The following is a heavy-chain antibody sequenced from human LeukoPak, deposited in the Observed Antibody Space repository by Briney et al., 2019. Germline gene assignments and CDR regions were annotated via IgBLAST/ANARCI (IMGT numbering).Heavy chain of an antibody. CDR2: INWNGGST. CDR3: ARGLKSCDCYSD. Sequence: GGSLRLSCAASGFTFDDYGMSWVRQAPGKGLEWVSGINWNGGSTGYADSVKGRFTISRDNSKNTLFLQMNSLRAEDTAVYYCARGLKSCDCYSDWGQGTLVTVSS. J-gene: IGHJ4*02. D-gene: IGHD2-21*02. V-gene: IGHV3-20*04. CDR1: GFTFDDYG.